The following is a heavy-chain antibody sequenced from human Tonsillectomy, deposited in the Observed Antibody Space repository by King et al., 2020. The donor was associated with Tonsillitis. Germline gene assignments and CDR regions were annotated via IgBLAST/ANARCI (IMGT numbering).Heavy chain of an antibody. CDR3: AKDPYYYGSGSYYNAYYFDY. D-gene: IGHD3-10*01. Sequence: VQLVESGGGVVQPGRSLRLSCAASGFTFSSYGIHWVRQAPGKGLEWVAVISYDGNNKYYADSVKGRLTISRDNSKNTLYLQMNSLRAEDTAVYYCAKDPYYYGSGSYYNAYYFDYWGQGTLVTVSS. CDR2: ISYDGNNK. CDR1: GFTFSSYG. V-gene: IGHV3-30*18. J-gene: IGHJ4*02.